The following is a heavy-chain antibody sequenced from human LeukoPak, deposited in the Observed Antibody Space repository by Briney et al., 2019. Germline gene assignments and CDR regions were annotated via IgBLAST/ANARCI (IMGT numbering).Heavy chain of an antibody. CDR2: IYHSGST. CDR1: GGSISSGGYS. CDR3: ARDTVTSSYYYYGMDV. J-gene: IGHJ6*02. V-gene: IGHV4-30-2*01. D-gene: IGHD4-17*01. Sequence: SQTLSLTCAVSGGSISSGGYSWSWIRQPPGKGLEWIGYIYHSGSTYYNPSLKSRVTISVDRSKNQFSLKLSSVTAADTAVYYCARDTVTSSYYYYGMDVWGQGTTVTVSS.